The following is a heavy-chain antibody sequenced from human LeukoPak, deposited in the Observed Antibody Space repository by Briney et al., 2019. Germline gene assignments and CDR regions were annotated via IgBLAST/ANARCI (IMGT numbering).Heavy chain of an antibody. CDR3: AKDSAVFRCSSSWDDY. Sequence: GGSLRLSCAASGFTFSSYAMSRVRQAPGKGLEWVSAISGSGGSTYYADSVKGRFTTSRDNSKNTLYLQMNSLRAEDTAVYYCAKDSAVFRCSSSWDDYWGQGTLVTVSS. V-gene: IGHV3-23*01. D-gene: IGHD6-13*01. CDR2: ISGSGGST. CDR1: GFTFSSYA. J-gene: IGHJ4*02.